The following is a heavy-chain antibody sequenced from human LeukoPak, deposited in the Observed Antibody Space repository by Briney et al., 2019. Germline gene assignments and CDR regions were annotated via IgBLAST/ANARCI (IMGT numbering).Heavy chain of an antibody. J-gene: IGHJ5*02. CDR1: GFTFSSYA. CDR2: ISGSGGST. V-gene: IGHV3-23*01. D-gene: IGHD6-19*01. Sequence: PGGSLRLSCTASGFTFSSYAMSWVRQAPGKGREGFPAISGSGGSTYYADSVKGRFTISRDNSKNALYLQMNSLRAEDTAVYYCAKDYSSGWYEGPNWFDPWGQGTLVTVSS. CDR3: AKDYSSGWYEGPNWFDP.